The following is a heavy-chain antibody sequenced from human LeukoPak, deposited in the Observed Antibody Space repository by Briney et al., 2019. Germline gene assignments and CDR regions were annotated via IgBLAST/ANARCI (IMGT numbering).Heavy chain of an antibody. CDR2: IGTAGDT. Sequence: GGSLRLSCAASGFTFSSYDMHWVRQATGKGLEWVSAIGTAGDTYYPGSVKGRFTISRENAKNSLYLQMNSLRAGDTVVYYCARGSGYCSSTSCLIMDVWGKGTTVTVSS. CDR3: ARGSGYCSSTSCLIMDV. D-gene: IGHD2-2*01. V-gene: IGHV3-13*01. CDR1: GFTFSSYD. J-gene: IGHJ6*03.